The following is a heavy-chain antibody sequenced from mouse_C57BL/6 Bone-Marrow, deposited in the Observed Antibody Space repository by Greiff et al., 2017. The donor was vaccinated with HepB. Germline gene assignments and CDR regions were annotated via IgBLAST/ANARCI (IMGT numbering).Heavy chain of an antibody. V-gene: IGHV1-18*01. D-gene: IGHD2-10*01. CDR1: GYTFTDYN. J-gene: IGHJ2*01. Sequence: SGPELVKPGASVKIPCKASGYTFTDYNMDWVKQSHGKSLEWIGDINPNNGGTIYNQKFKGKATLTVDKSSSTAYMELRSLTSEDTAVYYCARVLLWYRYFDYWGQGTTLTVSS. CDR3: ARVLLWYRYFDY. CDR2: INPNNGGT.